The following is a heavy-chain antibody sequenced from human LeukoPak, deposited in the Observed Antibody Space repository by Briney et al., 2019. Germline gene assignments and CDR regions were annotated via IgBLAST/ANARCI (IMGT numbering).Heavy chain of an antibody. CDR1: GGSINNFY. Sequence: PSETLSLTCTVSGGSINNFYWSWLRQPPAKSLDWIGYICSYGSTNYNPPLKSRVTRPVDSSKNQFSLRLTSVTDADTAVYYCARTPPLGHCIGCSCYGIDYWGQGTLVNVSS. CDR2: ICSYGST. CDR3: ARTPPLGHCIGCSCYGIDY. J-gene: IGHJ4*02. D-gene: IGHD2-15*01. V-gene: IGHV4-59*01.